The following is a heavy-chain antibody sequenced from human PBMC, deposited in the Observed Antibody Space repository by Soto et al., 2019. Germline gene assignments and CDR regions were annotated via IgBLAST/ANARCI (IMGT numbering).Heavy chain of an antibody. CDR3: ARDTTAYSSSWYYYYGMDV. J-gene: IGHJ6*02. D-gene: IGHD6-13*01. CDR2: ISYDGSNK. Sequence: QVQLVESGGGVVQPGRSLRLSCAASGFTFSSYAMHWVRQAPGKGLEWVAVISYDGSNKYYADSVKGRFTISRENSKNTLYLQMNSLRAEDTAVYYCARDTTAYSSSWYYYYGMDVWGQGTTVTVSS. V-gene: IGHV3-30-3*01. CDR1: GFTFSSYA.